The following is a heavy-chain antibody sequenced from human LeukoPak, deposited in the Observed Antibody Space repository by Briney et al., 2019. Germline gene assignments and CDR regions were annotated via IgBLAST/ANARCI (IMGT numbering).Heavy chain of an antibody. J-gene: IGHJ4*02. CDR3: ARERGSGNYDY. CDR2: ITGSSNAI. Sequence: GGSLRLSCGASGFTSSNYWMSWVRQAPGKGLEWVSYITGSSNAIYYADSVKGRFTISRDSARNTLYLQMNSLRAEDSAVYYCARERGSGNYDYWGQGTLVTVSS. D-gene: IGHD3-10*01. V-gene: IGHV3-48*01. CDR1: GFTSSNYW.